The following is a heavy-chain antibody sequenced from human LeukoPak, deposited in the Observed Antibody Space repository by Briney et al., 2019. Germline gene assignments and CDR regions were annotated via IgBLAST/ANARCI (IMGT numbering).Heavy chain of an antibody. CDR1: GDSVSSNSAA. D-gene: IGHD6-13*01. V-gene: IGHV6-1*01. Sequence: SQTLSLTCAISGDSVSSNSAAWNWIRQSPSRGLEWLGRTYYRSKWYNDYAVSVKSRITINPDTSKNQFSLQLNSVTPEDTAVYYCAREGGFSYSSSWYRGRGGRFDYWGQGTLVTVSS. J-gene: IGHJ4*02. CDR2: TYYRSKWYN. CDR3: AREGGFSYSSSWYRGRGGRFDY.